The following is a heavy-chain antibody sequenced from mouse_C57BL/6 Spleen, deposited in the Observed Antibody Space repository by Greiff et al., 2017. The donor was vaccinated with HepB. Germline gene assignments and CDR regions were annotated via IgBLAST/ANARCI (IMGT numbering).Heavy chain of an antibody. CDR1: GYSFTSYY. J-gene: IGHJ4*01. Sequence: QVQLKQSGPELVKPGASVKISCKASGYSFTSYYIHWVKQRPGQGLEWIGWIYPGSGNTKYNEKFKGKATLTADTSSSTAYMQLSSLTSEDSAVYYCARSDDYYAMDYWGQGTSVTVSS. CDR3: ARSDDYYAMDY. CDR2: IYPGSGNT. V-gene: IGHV1-66*01. D-gene: IGHD2-3*01.